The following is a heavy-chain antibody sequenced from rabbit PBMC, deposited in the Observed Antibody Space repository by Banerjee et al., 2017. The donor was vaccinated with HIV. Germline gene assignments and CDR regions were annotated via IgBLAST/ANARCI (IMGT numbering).Heavy chain of an antibody. CDR1: GFSFSNKAV. Sequence: QEQLVESGGGLVKPEGSLKLSCTASGFSFSNKAVMCWVRQAPGKGLEWIACINVVTGKAVYASWAKGRFTFSKTSSTTVTLQVTSLTAADTATYFCARANTYYGLNLWGQGTLVTVS. J-gene: IGHJ4*01. CDR3: ARANTYYGLNL. CDR2: INVVTGKA. D-gene: IGHD1-1*01. V-gene: IGHV1S45*01.